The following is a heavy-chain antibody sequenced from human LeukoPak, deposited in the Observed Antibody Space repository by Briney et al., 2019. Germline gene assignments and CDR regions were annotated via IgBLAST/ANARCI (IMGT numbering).Heavy chain of an antibody. D-gene: IGHD3-22*01. V-gene: IGHV3-30-3*01. CDR3: ARDIWGISWSQGYYYDSSGYYY. Sequence: PGGSLRLSCAASGFTFSSYAMHWVRQAPGKGLEWVAVISYDGSNKYYADSVKGRFTISRDNSKNTLYLQMNSLRAEDTAVYYCARDIWGISWSQGYYYDSSGYYYWGQGTLVTVSS. CDR1: GFTFSSYA. CDR2: ISYDGSNK. J-gene: IGHJ4*02.